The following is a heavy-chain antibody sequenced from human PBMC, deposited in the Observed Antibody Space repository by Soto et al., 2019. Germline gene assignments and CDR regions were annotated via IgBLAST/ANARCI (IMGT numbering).Heavy chain of an antibody. J-gene: IGHJ4*02. CDR2: IRDWDNRE. V-gene: IGHV3-23*01. CDR1: GSNFNSYA. D-gene: IGHD3-10*01. CDR3: ARYFGWDNYRNAPHFGY. Sequence: GASLRLSCAASGSNFNSYAMTWVRQAPGKGLEWVSRIRDWDNREDYADSVKGRFTISRDNSRNTVYLQMNSLRVEDTAMYYCARYFGWDNYRNAPHFGYWGQGILVTVSS.